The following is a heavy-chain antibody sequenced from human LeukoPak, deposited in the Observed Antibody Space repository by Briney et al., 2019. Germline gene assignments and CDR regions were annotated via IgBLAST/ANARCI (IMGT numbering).Heavy chain of an antibody. CDR3: ASPVYSGSYPPDY. D-gene: IGHD1-26*01. J-gene: IGHJ4*02. V-gene: IGHV3-48*01. CDR2: ISSSSSTI. Sequence: HSGGSLRLSCAASGFTFSSYSTNWVRQAPGKGLECISYISSSSSTIYYADSVKGRFTISRDNAKNSLYLQMNSLRAEDMALYYCASPVYSGSYPPDYWGQGTLVTVSS. CDR1: GFTFSSYS.